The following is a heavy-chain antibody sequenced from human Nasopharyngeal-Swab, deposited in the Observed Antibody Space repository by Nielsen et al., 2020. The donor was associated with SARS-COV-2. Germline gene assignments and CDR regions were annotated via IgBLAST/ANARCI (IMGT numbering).Heavy chain of an antibody. D-gene: IGHD5/OR15-5a*01. Sequence: GESLKIYCAASGFTFSDHYMNWIRQAPGKGLDWVLYISPSSSDTNYADSVKGRFTISRDNAKNSLYLQMNSLRAEDTAVYYCARCHYGLDVWGQGTTVTVSS. CDR1: GFTFSDHY. CDR3: ARCHYGLDV. J-gene: IGHJ6*02. CDR2: ISPSSSDT. V-gene: IGHV3-11*06.